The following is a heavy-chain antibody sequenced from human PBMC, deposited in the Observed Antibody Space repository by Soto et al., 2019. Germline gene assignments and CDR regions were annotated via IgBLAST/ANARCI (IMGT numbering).Heavy chain of an antibody. CDR2: INAGNGNT. CDR3: ARVSGWYDFDY. J-gene: IGHJ4*02. D-gene: IGHD6-19*01. CDR1: GYTFTSYA. V-gene: IGHV1-3*01. Sequence: QVQLVQSGAEVKKPGASVKVSCKASGYTFTSYAMHWVRQAPGQRLEWMAWINAGNGNTKYSQKFQGRVTITRDTSASTAYMEPSSLRSDDTAVYYCARVSGWYDFDYWGQGTLVTVSS.